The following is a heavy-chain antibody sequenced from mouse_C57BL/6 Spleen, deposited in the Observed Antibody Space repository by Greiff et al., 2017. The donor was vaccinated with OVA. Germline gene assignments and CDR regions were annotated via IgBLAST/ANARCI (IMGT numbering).Heavy chain of an antibody. CDR3: ARQDDYGRNFDY. CDR2: ISGGGGNT. V-gene: IGHV5-9*01. D-gene: IGHD2-4*01. CDR1: GFTFSSYT. Sequence: EVKVVESGGGLVKPGGSLKLSCAASGFTFSSYTMSWVRQTPEKRLEWVATISGGGGNTYYPDSVTGRFTISRDNAKNTLYLQMSSLRSEETALYYCARQDDYGRNFDYWGQGTTLTVSA. J-gene: IGHJ2*01.